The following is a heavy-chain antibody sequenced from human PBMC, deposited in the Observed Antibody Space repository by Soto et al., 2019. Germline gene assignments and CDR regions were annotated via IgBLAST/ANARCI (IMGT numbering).Heavy chain of an antibody. Sequence: PGGSLRLSCAASGFTFSSYWMSWVRQAPGKGLEWVANIKQDGSEKYYVDSVKGRFTISRDNAKNSLYLQMNSLRAEDTAVYYCARAPLRFLEWLLSDYFDYWGQGTLVTVSS. V-gene: IGHV3-7*01. CDR1: GFTFSSYW. D-gene: IGHD3-3*01. CDR2: IKQDGSEK. J-gene: IGHJ4*02. CDR3: ARAPLRFLEWLLSDYFDY.